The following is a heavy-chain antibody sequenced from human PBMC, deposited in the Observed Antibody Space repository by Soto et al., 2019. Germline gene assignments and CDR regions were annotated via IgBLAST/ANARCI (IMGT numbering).Heavy chain of an antibody. J-gene: IGHJ4*02. Sequence: SETLSLTCNVSGDSITNYYWSSIRHAPGKRLQYIGYISYMGTTNSHPSLKSRVNISVDTSKNQFSLKLTSVPAADTALYYRTKSGGGYVNSGYYGGDYDSWGRGTLVTVSS. CDR3: TKSGGGYVNSGYYGGDYDS. CDR2: ISYMGTT. D-gene: IGHD3-22*01. CDR1: GDSITNYY. V-gene: IGHV4-59*01.